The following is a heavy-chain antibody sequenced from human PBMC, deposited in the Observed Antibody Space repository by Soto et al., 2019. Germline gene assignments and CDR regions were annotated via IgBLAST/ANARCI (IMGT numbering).Heavy chain of an antibody. J-gene: IGHJ4*02. V-gene: IGHV1-3*01. D-gene: IGHD3-22*01. CDR1: GYTFTSYA. Sequence: QVQLVQSGAEGKKPGASVKVSCKASGYTFTSYAMHWVRQAPGQRLEWMGWINAGNGNTKYSQKFQGRVTITRDTSESTAYMELSSLRSEDTAVYYCARSSGYYLIDDYWGQGTLVTVSS. CDR2: INAGNGNT. CDR3: ARSSGYYLIDDY.